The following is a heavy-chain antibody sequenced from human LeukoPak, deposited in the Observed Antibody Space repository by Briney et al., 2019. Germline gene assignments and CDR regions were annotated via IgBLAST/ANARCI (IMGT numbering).Heavy chain of an antibody. Sequence: GSLRLSCTASGFTFSSYAMSWVRQPPGKGLEWIGYIYYSGSTNYNPSLKSRVTISVDTSKNQFSLKLSSVTAADTAVYYCASTPRITGTRAFDIWSQGTMVTVSS. CDR3: ASTPRITGTRAFDI. CDR1: GFTFSSYA. J-gene: IGHJ3*02. CDR2: IYYSGST. D-gene: IGHD1-7*01. V-gene: IGHV4-59*01.